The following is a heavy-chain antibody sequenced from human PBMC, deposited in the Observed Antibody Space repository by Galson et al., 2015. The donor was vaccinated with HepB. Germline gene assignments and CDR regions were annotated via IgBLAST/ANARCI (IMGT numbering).Heavy chain of an antibody. D-gene: IGHD2/OR15-2a*01. CDR2: LDPEDGET. CDR3: ATKAVRTTTILPAEYLQH. Sequence: SVKVSCKVSGYTLTEVSIHWVRQAPGKGLEWVGGLDPEDGETMYAQKFQGRVTLTEDTSADTAYMELSSLRSEDTAVYYCATKAVRTTTILPAEYLQHWGQGTLLTVSS. J-gene: IGHJ1*01. CDR1: GYTLTEVS. V-gene: IGHV1-24*01.